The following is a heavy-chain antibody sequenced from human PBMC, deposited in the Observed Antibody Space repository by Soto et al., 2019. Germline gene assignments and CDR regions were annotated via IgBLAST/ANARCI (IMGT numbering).Heavy chain of an antibody. CDR2: ITSSGSNT. V-gene: IGHV3-11*01. CDR3: ATRGTISTARPVDH. Sequence: QVQLVESGGGLVKPGGSLRLSCAASGFTFSGDNMSWIRQAPGKGLEWVSYITSSGSNTFDAEAVKGRCTISRDNTMNLLYPRMNSLGAEDTAVYYCATRGTISTARPVDHWGQGTLVTGSS. CDR1: GFTFSGDN. J-gene: IGHJ4*02. D-gene: IGHD2-2*01.